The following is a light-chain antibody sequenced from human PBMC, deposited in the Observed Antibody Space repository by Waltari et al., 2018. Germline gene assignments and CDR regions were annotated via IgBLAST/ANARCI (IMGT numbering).Light chain of an antibody. J-gene: IGKJ4*01. CDR1: QSVNSY. Sequence: EIVLTQSPATLPLSPGERATLSCRASQSVNSYLGWYQQKPGQPPRLLIYEASKRATGIPARFSGSGSGTDFTLTISSLEPEDFAVYYCQHRRSWPLTFGGGTKVEIK. CDR2: EAS. V-gene: IGKV3-11*01. CDR3: QHRRSWPLT.